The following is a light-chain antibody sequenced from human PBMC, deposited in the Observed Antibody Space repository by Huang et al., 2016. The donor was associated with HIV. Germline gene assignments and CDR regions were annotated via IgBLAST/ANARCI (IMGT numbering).Light chain of an antibody. CDR1: QSVLYSSNNKNY. J-gene: IGKJ2*01. CDR3: QQYYSTPYT. V-gene: IGKV4-1*01. Sequence: DIVMTQSPDSLAVSLGERATINCKSSQSVLYSSNNKNYLAWYQQKPGQPPNLLIYWASTRESGVPDRFSGSGSGTEFTLTISSLQAEDVAVYDCQQYYSTPYTFGQGTKLEIK. CDR2: WAS.